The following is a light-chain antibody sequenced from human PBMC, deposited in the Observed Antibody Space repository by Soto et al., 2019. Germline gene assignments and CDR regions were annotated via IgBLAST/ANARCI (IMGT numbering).Light chain of an antibody. J-gene: IGKJ4*01. Sequence: EIVLTQSPGTLSLSPGERATLACRASQSVSSSYLAWYQQKPGQAPRLLIYGASSRATGIPDRFSGSGSGTDFTLTISRLEPEDFAVYYRQQYGSSLLTFGGGTKVDI. CDR3: QQYGSSLLT. CDR2: GAS. V-gene: IGKV3-20*01. CDR1: QSVSSSY.